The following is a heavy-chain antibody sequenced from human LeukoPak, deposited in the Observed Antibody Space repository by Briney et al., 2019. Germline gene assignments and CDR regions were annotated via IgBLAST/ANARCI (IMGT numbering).Heavy chain of an antibody. V-gene: IGHV1-69*05. D-gene: IGHD3-3*01. CDR3: ASSSTGLTIGYYYYYMDA. CDR1: GGTFSSYA. J-gene: IGHJ6*03. Sequence: KVSCKASGGTFSSYAISWVRQAPGQGLEWMGGIIPIFGTANSAPKFQGRVTITTDDSTSTAYMELSSLRSEDTAVYYSASSSTGLTIGYYYYYMDAWGKGTTVTVSS. CDR2: IIPIFGTA.